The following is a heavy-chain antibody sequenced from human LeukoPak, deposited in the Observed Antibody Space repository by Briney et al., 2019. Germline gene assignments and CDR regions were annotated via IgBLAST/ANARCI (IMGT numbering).Heavy chain of an antibody. Sequence: PSETLSLTCTVSGASITGSSYYWGWIRQPPGKGLEWIGYIYYSGSTNYNPSLKSRVTISVDTSKNQFSLKLSSVTAADTAVYYCARGKDAFDIWGQGTMVTVSS. CDR1: GASITGSSYY. J-gene: IGHJ3*02. CDR3: ARGKDAFDI. CDR2: IYYSGST. V-gene: IGHV4-61*05.